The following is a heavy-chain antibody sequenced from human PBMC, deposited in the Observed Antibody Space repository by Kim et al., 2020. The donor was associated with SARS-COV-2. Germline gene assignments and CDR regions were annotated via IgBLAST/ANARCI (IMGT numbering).Heavy chain of an antibody. V-gene: IGHV1-46*01. Sequence: ASVKVSCKASGYTFTSYYMHWVRQAPGQGLEWMGIINPSGGSTSYAQKFQGRVTMTRDTSTSTVYMELSSLRSEDTAVYYCAIAGVRRDGYNYDSNGAFDIWGQGTMVTVSS. CDR2: INPSGGST. J-gene: IGHJ3*02. CDR3: AIAGVRRDGYNYDSNGAFDI. CDR1: GYTFTSYY. D-gene: IGHD5-12*01.